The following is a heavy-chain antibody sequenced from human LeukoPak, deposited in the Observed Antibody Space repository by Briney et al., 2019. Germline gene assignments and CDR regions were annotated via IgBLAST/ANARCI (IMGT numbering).Heavy chain of an antibody. CDR1: GGSISSSSYY. CDR3: ARARVGGYYYYYYMDV. CDR2: IYYSGST. D-gene: IGHD2-15*01. Sequence: SETLSLTCTVSGGSISSSSYYWGWIRQPPGKGLEWIGSIYYSGSTYYNPSLKSRVTISVDMSKNQFSLKLSSVTAADTAVYYCARARVGGYYYYYYMDVWGKGTTVTVSS. V-gene: IGHV4-39*07. J-gene: IGHJ6*03.